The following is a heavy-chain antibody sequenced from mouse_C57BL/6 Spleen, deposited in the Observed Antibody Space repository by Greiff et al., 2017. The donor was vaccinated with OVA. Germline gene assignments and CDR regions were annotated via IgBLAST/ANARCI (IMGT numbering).Heavy chain of an antibody. V-gene: IGHV7-3*01. Sequence: EVKLMESGGGLVQPGGSLSLSCAASGFTFTDYYMSWVRQPPGKALEWLGFIRNKANSYTTEYSASVKGRFTISRDNSQSILYLQMNALRAEDSATYYCASHYYGSSKYFDVWGTGTTVTVSS. CDR3: ASHYYGSSKYFDV. CDR1: GFTFTDYY. J-gene: IGHJ1*03. D-gene: IGHD1-1*01. CDR2: IRNKANSYTT.